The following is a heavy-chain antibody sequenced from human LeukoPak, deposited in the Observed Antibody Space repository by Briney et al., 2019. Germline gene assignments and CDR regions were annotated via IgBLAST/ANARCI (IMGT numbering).Heavy chain of an antibody. CDR1: GFTFSSYG. J-gene: IGHJ4*02. D-gene: IGHD1-1*01. V-gene: IGHV3-30*19. Sequence: GGSLRLSCAASGFTFSSYGMHWVRQAPGKGLEWVAVISSTGNIKNFADSVKGRFTISRDNSKNTLYLQMNTLRAEDTSFYYCAKDNSHWLFDYWGRGTLVTVSS. CDR2: ISSTGNIK. CDR3: AKDNSHWLFDY.